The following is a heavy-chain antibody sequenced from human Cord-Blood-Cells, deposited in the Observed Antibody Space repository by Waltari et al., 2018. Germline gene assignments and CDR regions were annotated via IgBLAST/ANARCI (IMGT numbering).Heavy chain of an antibody. CDR3: TTYFSSGSYYFDY. D-gene: IGHD1-26*01. CDR1: GFTFSNAW. CDR2: IKSKTDGGTT. V-gene: IGHV3-15*01. Sequence: EVQLVESGGGLVKPGGSLRLSCAASGFTFSNAWMSWVRPAPGKGLEWVGRIKSKTDGGTTDYAAPVKGRFTISRDDPKNTLYLQMNSLKTEDTAVYYCTTYFSSGSYYFDYWGQGTLVTVSS. J-gene: IGHJ4*02.